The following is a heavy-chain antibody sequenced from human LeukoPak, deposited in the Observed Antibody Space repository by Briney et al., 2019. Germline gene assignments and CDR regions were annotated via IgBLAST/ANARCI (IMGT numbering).Heavy chain of an antibody. CDR3: ARAGYYLPFDY. CDR2: IKQDGSEK. V-gene: IGHV3-7*01. J-gene: IGHJ4*02. CDR1: GFTFSSHW. Sequence: GGSLRLSCAASGFTFSSHWMSWVRQAPGKGLEWVANIKQDGSEKYYADSVKGRFTISRDNAKNSLYLQMNSLRAEDTAVYYCARAGYYLPFDYWGQGTLVTVSS. D-gene: IGHD3-22*01.